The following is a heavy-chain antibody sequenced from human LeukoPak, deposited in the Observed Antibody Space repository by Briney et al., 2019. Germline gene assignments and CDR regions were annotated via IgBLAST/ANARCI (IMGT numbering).Heavy chain of an antibody. J-gene: IGHJ3*02. Sequence: SETLSLTCTVSGGSISSYYWSWSRQPPGKGLEWIGYIYYSGSTNYNPSLKSRVTISVDTSKNQFSLKLSSVTAADTAVYYCARDFLDISGYYDRAFDIWGQGTMVTVSS. D-gene: IGHD3-3*01. V-gene: IGHV4-59*01. CDR2: IYYSGST. CDR3: ARDFLDISGYYDRAFDI. CDR1: GGSISSYY.